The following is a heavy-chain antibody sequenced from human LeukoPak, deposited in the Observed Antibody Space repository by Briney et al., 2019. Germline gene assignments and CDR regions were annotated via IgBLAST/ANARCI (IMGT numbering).Heavy chain of an antibody. D-gene: IGHD2-2*01. V-gene: IGHV3-21*04. J-gene: IGHJ3*02. Sequence: PGGSLRLSCAASGFTFSSYSMNWVRQAPGKGLEWVSSISSSSSYIYYADSVKGRFTISRDNSKNTLYLQMNSLRAEDTAVYYCARERGYCSTTSCSDAFDIWGQGTMVTVSS. CDR3: ARERGYCSTTSCSDAFDI. CDR1: GFTFSSYS. CDR2: ISSSSSYI.